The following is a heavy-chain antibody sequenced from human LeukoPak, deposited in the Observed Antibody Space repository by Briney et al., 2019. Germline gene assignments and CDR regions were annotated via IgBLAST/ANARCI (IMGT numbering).Heavy chain of an antibody. CDR3: AKDSKVAAAGYFFDY. J-gene: IGHJ4*02. Sequence: GGSLRLSCAAPGFTFSSYGMHWVRQAPGKRLEWVAVIATDGRDKKYADSVKGRFTISRDNSKNTLYLEMNSLRPEDTAVYHCAKDSKVAAAGYFFDYWGQGTLVTVSS. CDR2: IATDGRDK. V-gene: IGHV3-30*18. D-gene: IGHD6-13*01. CDR1: GFTFSSYG.